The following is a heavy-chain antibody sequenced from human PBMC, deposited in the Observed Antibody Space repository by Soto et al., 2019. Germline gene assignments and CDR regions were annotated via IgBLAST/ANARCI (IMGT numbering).Heavy chain of an antibody. D-gene: IGHD4-4*01. Sequence: HPEGALRGTCVASGCGRRSYEMNWVRQAPGKGREWVSNIRANDESIYYADSVKGRVSVSRDNAKNSLVLEMNSLRVDDTAVYYCARETLHDGIHIWRQGSMVPVSS. CDR1: GCGRRSYE. J-gene: IGHJ3*02. CDR2: IRANDESI. V-gene: IGHV3-48*03. CDR3: ARETLHDGIHI.